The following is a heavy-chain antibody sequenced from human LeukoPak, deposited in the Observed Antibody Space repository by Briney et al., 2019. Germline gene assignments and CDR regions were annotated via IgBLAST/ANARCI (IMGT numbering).Heavy chain of an antibody. J-gene: IGHJ6*02. D-gene: IGHD3-9*01. CDR1: GYTFTSYY. Sequence: ASVKVSCKASGYTFTSYYMHWVRQAPGQGLEWMGIINPSGGSTSYAQKFQGRVTMTRDTSTSTVYMELGSLRSEDTAVYYCARVGVTLSYYDILTGYYPDAYYYGMDVWGQGTTVTVSS. CDR3: ARVGVTLSYYDILTGYYPDAYYYGMDV. CDR2: INPSGGST. V-gene: IGHV1-46*01.